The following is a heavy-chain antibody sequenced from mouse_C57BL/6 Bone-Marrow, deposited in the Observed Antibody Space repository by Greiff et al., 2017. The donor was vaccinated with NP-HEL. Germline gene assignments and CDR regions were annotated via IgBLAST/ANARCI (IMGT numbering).Heavy chain of an antibody. Sequence: QVQLQQPGTELVKPGASVKLSCKASGYTFTSYWMHWVKQRPGQGLEWIGYINPSNGGTNYNEKFKSKATLTVDKSSSTAYMPLSRLTSEVSAVYSCARESYGTFYFDYWGQGTTLTVSS. CDR3: ARESYGTFYFDY. CDR1: GYTFTSYW. CDR2: INPSNGGT. D-gene: IGHD2-1*01. J-gene: IGHJ2*01. V-gene: IGHV1-53*01.